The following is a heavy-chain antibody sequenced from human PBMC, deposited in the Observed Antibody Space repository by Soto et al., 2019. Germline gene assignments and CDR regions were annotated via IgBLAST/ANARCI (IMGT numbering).Heavy chain of an antibody. D-gene: IGHD2-15*01. J-gene: IGHJ4*02. CDR2: FFWDGDK. Sequence: QITLKESGPTLVKPSQTLTLTCTFSGFSITSDGVDVGWIRQPPGKALEWLTLFFWDGDKRYRPSLKSRLTTTKDSARNQVVLTMTNMDPVDTATYYCAHCLREESCRGGSCYYFDYWGRGTQVTVSS. CDR3: AHCLREESCRGGSCYYFDY. V-gene: IGHV2-5*02. CDR1: GFSITSDGVD.